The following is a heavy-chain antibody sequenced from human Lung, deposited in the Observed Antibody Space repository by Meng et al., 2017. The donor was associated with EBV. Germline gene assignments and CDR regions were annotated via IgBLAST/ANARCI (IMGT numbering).Heavy chain of an antibody. V-gene: IGHV4-30-4*01. J-gene: IGHJ4*02. CDR1: GGPIGSGDYY. CDR2: IYYSGST. CDR3: ARPSIAVAGWDY. D-gene: IGHD6-19*01. Sequence: QGQLQASGPGLVQPSRALSLTCTVSGGPIGSGDYYWSWIRQPPGKGLEWIGYIYYSGSTYSNASLKSRVTISVDTSKNQFSLKLSSVTAADTAVYYCARPSIAVAGWDYWGQGTLVTVSS.